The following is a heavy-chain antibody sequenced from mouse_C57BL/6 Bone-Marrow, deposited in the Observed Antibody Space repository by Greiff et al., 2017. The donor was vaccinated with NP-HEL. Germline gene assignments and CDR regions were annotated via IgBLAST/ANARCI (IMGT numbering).Heavy chain of an antibody. CDR2: IDPKRGGI. J-gene: IGHJ2*01. D-gene: IGHD2-13*01. CDR1: GYTFTSYW. V-gene: IGHV1-72*01. CDR3: ARSPNDYVGKEFDY. Sequence: VQLQQPGAELVKPGASVKLSCKASGYTFTSYWMHWVKQRPGRGLAWIGRIDPKRGGIKYNEKFKSKATLTVDKPSSTAYVQLSSLTCADAAVYYGARSPNDYVGKEFDYWGQGTTLTVSS.